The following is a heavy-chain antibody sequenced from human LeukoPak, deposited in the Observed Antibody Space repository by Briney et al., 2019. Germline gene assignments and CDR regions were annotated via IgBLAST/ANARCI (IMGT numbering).Heavy chain of an antibody. J-gene: IGHJ4*02. Sequence: GGSLRLSCAASGFTFSSYSMNWVRQAPGKGLEWVSSISTSSTYVYYADSVKGRFTISGDNAKNSLYLQMNSLRAEDTAVYYCARDPPFIIGTTSFDYWGQGTLVTVSS. CDR3: ARDPPFIIGTTSFDY. D-gene: IGHD1-20*01. CDR2: ISTSSTYV. CDR1: GFTFSSYS. V-gene: IGHV3-21*01.